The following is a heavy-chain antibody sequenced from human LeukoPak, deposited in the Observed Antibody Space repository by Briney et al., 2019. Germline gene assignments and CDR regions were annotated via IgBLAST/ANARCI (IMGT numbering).Heavy chain of an antibody. J-gene: IGHJ6*03. Sequence: RPSETLSLTCTVSGGSISSSSYYWGWIRQPPGKGLEWIGSIYYSGSTYYNPSLKSRVTISVDTSKNQFSLKLSSVTAADTAVYYCARPRIPNYYYYYYMDVWGKGTTVTVS. CDR1: GGSISSSSYY. D-gene: IGHD2-15*01. CDR3: ARPRIPNYYYYYYMDV. CDR2: IYYSGST. V-gene: IGHV4-39*01.